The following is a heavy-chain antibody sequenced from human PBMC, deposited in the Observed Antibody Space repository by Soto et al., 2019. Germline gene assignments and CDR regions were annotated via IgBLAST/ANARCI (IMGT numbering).Heavy chain of an antibody. D-gene: IGHD2-2*01. V-gene: IGHV4-61*01. CDR3: ARSPNIVVVPAASWFDP. CDR2: IYYSGST. CDR1: GGSVSSGSYY. Sequence: PSETLSLTCTVSGGSVSSGSYYWSWIRQPPGKGLEWIGYIYYSGSTNYNPSLKSRVTISVDTSKNQFSLKLSSVTAADTAVYYCARSPNIVVVPAASWFDPWGQGTLVTVSS. J-gene: IGHJ5*02.